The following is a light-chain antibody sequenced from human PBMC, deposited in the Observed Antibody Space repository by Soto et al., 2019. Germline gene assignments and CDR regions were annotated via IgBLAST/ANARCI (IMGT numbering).Light chain of an antibody. Sequence: QSALTQPPSASGSPGQSVTISCTGTSSDVGGYDYVSWYQQHSGKAPKLIIYEVSKRPSGVPDRFSGFKSGNTASLTVSGLQAEDEADYYCSSYAGSNNLVFGGGTQLTVL. V-gene: IGLV2-8*01. J-gene: IGLJ2*01. CDR1: SSDVGGYDY. CDR3: SSYAGSNNLV. CDR2: EVS.